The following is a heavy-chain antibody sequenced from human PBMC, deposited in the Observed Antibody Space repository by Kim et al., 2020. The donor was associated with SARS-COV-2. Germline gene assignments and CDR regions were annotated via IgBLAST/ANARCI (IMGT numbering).Heavy chain of an antibody. Sequence: GSLSLTCTVSGGSISSYYWSWIRQPPGKGLEWIGYIYYSGSTNYNPSLKSRVTISVDTSKNQFSLKLSSVTAADTAVYYCANYGSRGWFDPWGQGTLVTVSS. J-gene: IGHJ5*02. CDR3: ANYGSRGWFDP. CDR2: IYYSGST. D-gene: IGHD1-26*01. CDR1: GGSISSYY. V-gene: IGHV4-59*08.